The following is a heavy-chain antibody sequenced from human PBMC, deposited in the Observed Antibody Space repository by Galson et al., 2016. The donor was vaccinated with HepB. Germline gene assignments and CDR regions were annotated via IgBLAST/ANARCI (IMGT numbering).Heavy chain of an antibody. D-gene: IGHD3-9*01. CDR1: GYTFIDYS. CDR2: LNPSSGAT. V-gene: IGHV1-2*06. J-gene: IGHJ6*02. CDR3: ARDLLSTANYIGGPYYYGVDV. Sequence: SVKVSCKASGYTFIDYSIHWVRQAPGEGLEWMGRLNPSSGATHYAQKFLGRVTMTRNTSISTAHMELSSLKSDDMAVYFCARDLLSTANYIGGPYYYGVDVWGQGTAVTVSS.